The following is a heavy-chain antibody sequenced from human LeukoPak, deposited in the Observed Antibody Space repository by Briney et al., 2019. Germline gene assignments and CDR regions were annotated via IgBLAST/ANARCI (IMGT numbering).Heavy chain of an antibody. V-gene: IGHV3-7*03. CDR3: ARLGPASSGWPESFDY. J-gene: IGHJ4*02. CDR1: GLTFSNYW. D-gene: IGHD6-19*01. CDR2: IKRDGSEK. Sequence: PGGSLRLSCAASGLTFSNYWMNWVRQAPGKGLEWVANIKRDGSEKYYVDSVKGRFTISRDNAKNPLDLQMNSLRVEDTAVYYCARLGPASSGWPESFDYWGQGTLVTVSS.